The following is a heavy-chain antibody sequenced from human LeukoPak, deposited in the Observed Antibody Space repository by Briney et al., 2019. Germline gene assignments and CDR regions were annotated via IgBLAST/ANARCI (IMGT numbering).Heavy chain of an antibody. CDR1: GFTFSTYA. V-gene: IGHV3-23*01. D-gene: IGHD6-19*01. Sequence: PGGSLRLSCTASGFTFSTYAMTWVRQARGKGLEWVSVISHGGDSAWYADSVKGRFTISRDNSKSTLFLQMNSLRADDTAIYYCAKGRSGWYEGLDYWGQGILVTVSS. J-gene: IGHJ4*02. CDR3: AKGRSGWYEGLDY. CDR2: ISHGGDSA.